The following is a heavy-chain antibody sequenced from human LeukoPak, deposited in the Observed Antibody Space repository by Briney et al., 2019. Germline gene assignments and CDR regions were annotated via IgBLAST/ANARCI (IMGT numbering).Heavy chain of an antibody. CDR1: GGSFSGYY. D-gene: IGHD6-13*01. CDR3: AGIAAAGTVSAFDI. Sequence: SETLSLTCAVYGGSFSGYYWSWIRQPPGKGLEWIGEINHSGSTNYNPSLKSRVTISVDTSKNQFSLKLSSVTAADTAVYYCAGIAAAGTVSAFDIWGQGTMVTVSS. J-gene: IGHJ3*02. CDR2: INHSGST. V-gene: IGHV4-34*01.